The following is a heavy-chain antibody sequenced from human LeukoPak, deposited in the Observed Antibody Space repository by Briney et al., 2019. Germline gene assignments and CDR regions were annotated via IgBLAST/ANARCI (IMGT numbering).Heavy chain of an antibody. CDR2: ISGSGGST. V-gene: IGHV3-23*01. CDR3: AKDKGYSSRLYYFDY. J-gene: IGHJ4*02. Sequence: PGGSLRLSCAASGFTLSSYGMSWVRQAPGKGLEWVSAISGSGGSTYYADSVKGRFTISRDNSKNTLYLQMNSLRAEDTAVYYCAKDKGYSSRLYYFDYWGQGTLVTVSS. D-gene: IGHD6-19*01. CDR1: GFTLSSYG.